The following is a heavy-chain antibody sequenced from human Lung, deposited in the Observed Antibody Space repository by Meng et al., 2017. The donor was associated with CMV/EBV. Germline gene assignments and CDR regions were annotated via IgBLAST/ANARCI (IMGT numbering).Heavy chain of an antibody. CDR2: IYYSGST. CDR1: GCSISSYY. D-gene: IGHD3-3*01. CDR3: ARFTIFGVVMDGMDV. Sequence: SETLSLTCTVSGCSISSYYWSWIRQPPGKGLEWIGYIYYSGSTNYNPSLKSRVTISVDTSKNQFSLKLSSVTAADTAVYYCARFTIFGVVMDGMDVWGQGXTVTVSS. J-gene: IGHJ6*02. V-gene: IGHV4-59*01.